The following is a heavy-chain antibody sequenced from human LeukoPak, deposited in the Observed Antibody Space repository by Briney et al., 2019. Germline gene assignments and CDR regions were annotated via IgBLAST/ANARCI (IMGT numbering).Heavy chain of an antibody. D-gene: IGHD5-12*01. CDR2: IKSKTDGGTT. Sequence: PRGSLRLSCAASGFTFSNAWMSWVRQAPGKGLEWVGRIKSKTDGGTTDYAAPVKGRFTISRDDSKNTLYLQMNSLKTEDTAVYYCTTKDIVATIGYYYYYMDVWGKGTTVTISS. CDR1: GFTFSNAW. CDR3: TTKDIVATIGYYYYYMDV. J-gene: IGHJ6*03. V-gene: IGHV3-15*01.